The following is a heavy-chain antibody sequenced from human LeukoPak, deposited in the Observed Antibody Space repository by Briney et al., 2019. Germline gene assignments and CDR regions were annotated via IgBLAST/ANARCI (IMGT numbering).Heavy chain of an antibody. J-gene: IGHJ4*02. Sequence: GGSLRLSCAASGFTFSSYWMSWVRQAPGKGLEWVANIKQDGSEKYYVDSVKGRFTISRDNAKNSLYLQMNSLRAEDTAVYYCARDGVWRSSSWNDYWGQGTLVTVSS. CDR2: IKQDGSEK. CDR1: GFTFSSYW. V-gene: IGHV3-7*01. D-gene: IGHD6-13*01. CDR3: ARDGVWRSSSWNDY.